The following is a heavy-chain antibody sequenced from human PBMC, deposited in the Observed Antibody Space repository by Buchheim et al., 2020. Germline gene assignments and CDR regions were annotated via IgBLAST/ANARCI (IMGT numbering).Heavy chain of an antibody. D-gene: IGHD3-22*01. V-gene: IGHV3-23*04. CDR2: IVGSGSTT. CDR1: GFTFPSYA. CDR3: VKTLRGSYYYDATGYSSDS. Sequence: EVQLVESGGHFVQPGGSLRLSCAASGFTFPSYAMIWVRQAPGKGLEWVSAIVGSGSTTSYADSVRGRFNISRDNSKDTLYLQMNSLRVEDTARYFCVKTLRGSYYYDATGYSSDSWGQGTL. J-gene: IGHJ5*02.